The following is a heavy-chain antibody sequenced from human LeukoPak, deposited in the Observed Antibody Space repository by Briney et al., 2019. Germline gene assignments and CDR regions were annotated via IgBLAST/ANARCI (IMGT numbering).Heavy chain of an antibody. CDR3: ARAGTVTLLDY. D-gene: IGHD4-17*01. CDR2: IRDSGSST. Sequence: GGSLRLSCAASGFTFSSYAMSWVRQAPGKGLEWVSAIRDSGSSTHYADSVKGRFTTSRDNSKNTLFLQMNSLRAEDTAVYYCARAGTVTLLDYWGQGTLVTVSS. J-gene: IGHJ4*02. CDR1: GFTFSSYA. V-gene: IGHV3-23*01.